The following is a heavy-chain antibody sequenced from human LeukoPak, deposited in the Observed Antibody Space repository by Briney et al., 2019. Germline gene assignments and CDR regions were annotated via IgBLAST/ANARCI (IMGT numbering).Heavy chain of an antibody. J-gene: IGHJ1*01. Sequence: GGSLRLSCAASGFTFRNCWMNWVRQAPGRGLEWVANVKQDGSETHYVDSMIGRFTISRNNAQNLLFLEMNSLRGEDTAVYYCASDPDSTIWPQYFQHWGRGALVTVSS. CDR1: GFTFRNCW. CDR2: VKQDGSET. CDR3: ASDPDSTIWPQYFQH. V-gene: IGHV3-7*04. D-gene: IGHD5-18*01.